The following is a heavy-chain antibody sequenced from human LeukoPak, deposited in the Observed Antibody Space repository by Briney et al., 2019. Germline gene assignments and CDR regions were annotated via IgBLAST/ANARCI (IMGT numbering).Heavy chain of an antibody. V-gene: IGHV3-15*01. CDR1: VFIFSSAW. CDR2: IKNKTNGGTT. J-gene: IGHJ4*02. Sequence: GGSLRLSCAASVFIFSSAWMTWVRQAPGKGLEWVGHIKNKTNGGTTDYASPVKGRFIISRDDSKNTLYLQMNSLRTEDTAVYYCARGFCSSTSCYQGPFDFWGQGTLVTVSS. CDR3: ARGFCSSTSCYQGPFDF. D-gene: IGHD2-2*01.